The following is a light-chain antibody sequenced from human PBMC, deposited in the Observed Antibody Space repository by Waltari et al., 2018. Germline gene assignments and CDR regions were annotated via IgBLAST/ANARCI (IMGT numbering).Light chain of an antibody. CDR3: QQYGSSPET. V-gene: IGKV3-20*01. CDR2: GAS. Sequence: EIVLTQSPGTLSLSPGERATLPCRASQSVSSSYLAWYQQKPGQAPRLLIYGASSRATCIPDRFSGSGSGTDFTLTISRLEPEDFAVYYCQQYGSSPETFGQGTKVEIK. CDR1: QSVSSSY. J-gene: IGKJ2*01.